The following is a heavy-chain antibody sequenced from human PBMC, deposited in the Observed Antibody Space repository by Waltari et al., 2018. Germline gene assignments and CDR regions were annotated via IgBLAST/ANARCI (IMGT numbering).Heavy chain of an antibody. CDR2: INPNSGGT. J-gene: IGHJ4*02. CDR3: AREVVAVAGGTYFDY. V-gene: IGHV1-2*02. D-gene: IGHD6-19*01. Sequence: QVQLVQSGAEVKKPGASVKVSCKASGYTFTGYYMHWVRQAPGQGLEWMGWINPNSGGTNYAQKFQGRVTMTRDTSIPTAYMELSRLRSDDTAVYYCAREVVAVAGGTYFDYWGQGTLVTVSS. CDR1: GYTFTGYY.